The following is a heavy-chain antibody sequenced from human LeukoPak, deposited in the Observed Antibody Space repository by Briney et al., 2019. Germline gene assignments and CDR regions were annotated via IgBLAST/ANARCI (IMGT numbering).Heavy chain of an antibody. CDR3: AKVGSGSYYDGSVWYFDL. CDR2: IRYDGSNK. J-gene: IGHJ2*01. V-gene: IGHV3-30*02. Sequence: PGGSLRLSCAASGFTFSSYGMHWVRQAPGKGLEWVAFIRYDGSNKYYADSEKGRFTISRDNSKNTLYLQMNSLRAEDTAVYYCAKVGSGSYYDGSVWYFDLWGRGTLVTVSS. CDR1: GFTFSSYG. D-gene: IGHD1-26*01.